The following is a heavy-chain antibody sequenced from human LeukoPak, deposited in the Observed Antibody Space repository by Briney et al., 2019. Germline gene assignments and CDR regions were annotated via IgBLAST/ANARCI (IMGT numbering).Heavy chain of an antibody. CDR3: ARAVEGWLLYYFDY. D-gene: IGHD3-3*01. CDR2: ISYSGNA. CDR1: GDSISSSSSY. Sequence: SETLSLTCAVSGDSISSSSSYWGWIRQPPGKGLEWIGTISYSGNANYNPSLKSRVTITLDMSKNQFSLKLSSVTAADTAVYYCARAVEGWLLYYFDYWGQGTLVIVSS. J-gene: IGHJ4*02. V-gene: IGHV4-39*07.